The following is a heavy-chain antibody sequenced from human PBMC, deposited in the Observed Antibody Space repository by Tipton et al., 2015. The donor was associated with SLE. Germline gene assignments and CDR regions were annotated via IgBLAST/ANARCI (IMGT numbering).Heavy chain of an antibody. CDR1: GFTFSSYA. Sequence: SLRLSCAASGFTFSSYAMSWIRQAPGKGLAWIAYISGSGGAIYYADSMEGRFTISRDNAKNSLYLQMDSLRVEDTAVYRCARDLMGAAHDVFDLWGQGTMVTVSS. CDR3: ARDLMGAAHDVFDL. D-gene: IGHD1-26*01. V-gene: IGHV3-11*01. CDR2: ISGSGGAI. J-gene: IGHJ3*01.